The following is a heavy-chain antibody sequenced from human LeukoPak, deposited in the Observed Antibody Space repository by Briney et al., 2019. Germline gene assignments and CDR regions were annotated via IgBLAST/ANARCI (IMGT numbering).Heavy chain of an antibody. CDR2: IRSDERDK. CDR3: AKAHCGGECYSTGRYFQN. V-gene: IGHV3-30*02. Sequence: PGGSLRLSCAASKFTFSHYGMHWVRQAPGKGLEWVAFIRSDERDKYYADSVKGRFSISRDNSKNTLYLQMNSPRTEDTAVYYCAKAHCGGECYSTGRYFQNWGPGILVTVS. D-gene: IGHD2-21*01. CDR1: KFTFSHYG. J-gene: IGHJ1*01.